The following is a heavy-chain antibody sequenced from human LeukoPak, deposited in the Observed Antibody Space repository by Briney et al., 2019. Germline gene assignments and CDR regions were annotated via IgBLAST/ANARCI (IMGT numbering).Heavy chain of an antibody. V-gene: IGHV4-34*01. Sequence: PSETLSLTCAVYGGSFSGYYWSWIRQPPGKGLEWIGEINHSGSTNYNPSLKSRVTISVDTSKNQFSLKLSSVTAADTAVYYCARVRRRGVVVVPAAMGGNWFDPWGQGTLVTVSS. CDR1: GGSFSGYY. CDR2: INHSGST. D-gene: IGHD2-2*01. CDR3: ARVRRRGVVVVPAAMGGNWFDP. J-gene: IGHJ5*02.